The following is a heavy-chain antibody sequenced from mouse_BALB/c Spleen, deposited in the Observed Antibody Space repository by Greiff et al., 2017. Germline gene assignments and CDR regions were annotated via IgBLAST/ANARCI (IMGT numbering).Heavy chain of an antibody. J-gene: IGHJ3*01. CDR3: TRGNYGSSYGFAY. CDR2: ISSGGSYT. V-gene: IGHV5-6-4*01. Sequence: EVKLVESGGGLVKPGGSLKLSCAASGFTFSSYTMSWVRQTPEKRLEWVATISSGGSYTYYPDSVKGRFTISRDNAKNTLYLQMSSLKSEDTAMYYCTRGNYGSSYGFAYWGQGTLVTVSA. CDR1: GFTFSSYT. D-gene: IGHD1-1*01.